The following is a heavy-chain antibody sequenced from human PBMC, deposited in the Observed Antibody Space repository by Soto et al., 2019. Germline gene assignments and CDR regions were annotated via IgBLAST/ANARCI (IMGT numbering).Heavy chain of an antibody. Sequence: QVQLVESGGGVVQRGRSLRLSCAASGFTFSSYAMHWVRQAPGKGLEWVAVISYDGSNKYYADSVKGRFPISRDNSKNTLYLQMNSLRAEDTAVYYCARRGYSYGYYYYYGMDGWGQGTTVTVSS. CDR3: ARRGYSYGYYYYYGMDG. D-gene: IGHD5-18*01. CDR1: GFTFSSYA. V-gene: IGHV3-30-3*01. CDR2: ISYDGSNK. J-gene: IGHJ6*02.